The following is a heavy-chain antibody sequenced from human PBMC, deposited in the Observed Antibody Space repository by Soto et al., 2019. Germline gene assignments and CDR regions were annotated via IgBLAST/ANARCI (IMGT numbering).Heavy chain of an antibody. Sequence: QVQLVQSGAEVKKPGASVKVSCKASGYTFTSYAMHWVRQAPGQRLEWMGWINAGNGNTKYSQKFQGRVTITRDTSASTAYMVLSSMRSEDTAVYYCARGHCSGGSCYTYDYWGQGTLVTVSS. CDR1: GYTFTSYA. CDR2: INAGNGNT. CDR3: ARGHCSGGSCYTYDY. D-gene: IGHD2-15*01. J-gene: IGHJ4*02. V-gene: IGHV1-3*01.